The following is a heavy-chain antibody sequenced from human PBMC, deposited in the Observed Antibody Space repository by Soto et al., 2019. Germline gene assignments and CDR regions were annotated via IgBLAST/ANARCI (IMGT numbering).Heavy chain of an antibody. CDR1: GDSVSSNSAA. CDR2: TYYRSKWYR. J-gene: IGHJ4*02. Sequence: SQTRSLTCAISGDSVSSNSAAWSWIRQSPSRGLEWLGRTYYRSKWYRGYAVSVKSRITINPDTSKNQFSLQLNSVTPEDTAVYYCARGHDGYVDNWGQGTLVTVSS. D-gene: IGHD3-16*01. CDR3: ARGHDGYVDN. V-gene: IGHV6-1*01.